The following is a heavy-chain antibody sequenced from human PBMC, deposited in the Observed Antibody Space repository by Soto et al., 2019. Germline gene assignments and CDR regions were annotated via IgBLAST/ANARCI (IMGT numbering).Heavy chain of an antibody. D-gene: IGHD1-20*01. CDR2: ISSSSSYI. Sequence: GGSLRLSCAASGFTFSSYSMNWVRQAPGKGLEWVSSISSSSSYIYYADSVKGRFTISRDNAKNSLYLQMNSLRADDTAVYYCASGDYKGPFDIWGQGTMVTVSS. V-gene: IGHV3-21*01. CDR1: GFTFSSYS. CDR3: ASGDYKGPFDI. J-gene: IGHJ3*02.